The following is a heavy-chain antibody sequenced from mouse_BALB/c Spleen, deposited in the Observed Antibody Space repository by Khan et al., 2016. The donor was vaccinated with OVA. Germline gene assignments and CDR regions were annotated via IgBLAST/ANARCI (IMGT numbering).Heavy chain of an antibody. CDR1: GYSITTDYA. V-gene: IGHV3-2*02. Sequence: EVQLQESGPGLVKPSQSLSLTCTVTGYSITTDYAWNWIRQFPGNKLEWMGYIGYRGSTSYNPSLKSRISITRDTSKNQFFLQLNSVTTEDTVTFYCARLGPGFSYWGQGTLVTVSA. D-gene: IGHD4-1*01. J-gene: IGHJ3*01. CDR2: IGYRGST. CDR3: ARLGPGFSY.